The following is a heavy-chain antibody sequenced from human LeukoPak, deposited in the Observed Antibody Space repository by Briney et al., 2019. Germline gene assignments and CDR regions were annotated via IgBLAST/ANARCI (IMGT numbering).Heavy chain of an antibody. CDR2: INSDGSST. D-gene: IGHD2-15*01. Sequence: PGGSLRLSCAASGFTFSSYWMHWVRQASGRGLVWVSRINSDGSSTSYADSVKGRFTISRDNAKNTLYLQMNSLRAEDTAVYYCARDLVVADMTYFDLWGRGTLVTVSS. CDR1: GFTFSSYW. J-gene: IGHJ2*01. CDR3: ARDLVVADMTYFDL. V-gene: IGHV3-74*01.